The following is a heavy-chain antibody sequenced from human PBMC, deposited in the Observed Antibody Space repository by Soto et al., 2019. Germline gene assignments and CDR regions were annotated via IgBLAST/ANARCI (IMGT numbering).Heavy chain of an antibody. CDR1: GGSISTYH. J-gene: IGHJ4*02. Sequence: SETLSLTCTVSGGSISTYHWSWIRQPPGKGLEWIGYIYYSGNTNHNPSLKSRVTISVDTSKNQFSLKLSSVTAADTALYYCAKDTARFGELPAYFDYWGQGTLVTVSS. D-gene: IGHD3-10*01. V-gene: IGHV4-59*01. CDR2: IYYSGNT. CDR3: AKDTARFGELPAYFDY.